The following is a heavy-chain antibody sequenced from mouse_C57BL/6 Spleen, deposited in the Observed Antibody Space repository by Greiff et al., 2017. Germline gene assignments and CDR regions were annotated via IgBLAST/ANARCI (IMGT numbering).Heavy chain of an antibody. CDR3: AYYEFAY. CDR1: GYSITSGYY. V-gene: IGHV3-6*01. CDR2: ISYDGSN. Sequence: EVQLVESGPGLVKPSQSLSLTCSVTGYSITSGYYWNWIRQFPGNKLEWMGYISYDGSNNYNPSLKNRISITRDTSKNQFFLKLNSVTTEDTATYYCAYYEFAYWGQGTLVTVSA. D-gene: IGHD2-4*01. J-gene: IGHJ3*01.